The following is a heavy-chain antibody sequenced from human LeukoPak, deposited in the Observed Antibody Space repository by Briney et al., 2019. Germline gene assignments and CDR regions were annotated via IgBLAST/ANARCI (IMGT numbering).Heavy chain of an antibody. CDR3: ATLYCARAGCRNWNLDV. D-gene: IGHD2-21*01. J-gene: IGHJ6*04. Sequence: SETLSLTCRFIGGSVTGHSWTWIRQSPGKGLEWVGDIDYSGNTKENPSLKSRVSLSLDVPKHQFSLRLTSVTAADTAVYFCATLYCARAGCRNWNLDVWGTGTIVTVSS. CDR2: IDYSGNT. CDR1: GGSVTGHS. V-gene: IGHV4-59*02.